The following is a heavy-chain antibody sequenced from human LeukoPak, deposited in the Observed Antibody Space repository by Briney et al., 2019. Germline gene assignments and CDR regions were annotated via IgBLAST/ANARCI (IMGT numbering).Heavy chain of an antibody. Sequence: GGSLRLSCAASGFTFSSYSMNWVRQAPGKGLEWVSYISSSSSTIYYADSVKGRFTISRDNAKNSLYLQMSSLRAEDTAVYYCAREYYDFWSGYTFDYWGQGTLVTVSS. D-gene: IGHD3-3*01. V-gene: IGHV3-48*04. J-gene: IGHJ4*02. CDR1: GFTFSSYS. CDR3: AREYYDFWSGYTFDY. CDR2: ISSSSSTI.